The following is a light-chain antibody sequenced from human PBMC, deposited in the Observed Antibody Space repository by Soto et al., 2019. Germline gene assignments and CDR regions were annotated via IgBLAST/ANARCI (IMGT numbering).Light chain of an antibody. CDR3: QQSYSTPPT. J-gene: IGKJ2*01. CDR2: AAS. CDR1: QSISSY. V-gene: IGKV1-39*01. Sequence: DIQMTQSPSSLSASVGDRVTITCRASQSISSYLNWYQQKPGKAPKLLIYAASSLQSGVPSRFSGSGSGTHFTLTISSLQPEDFATYYCQQSYSTPPTFGQGTKLEFK.